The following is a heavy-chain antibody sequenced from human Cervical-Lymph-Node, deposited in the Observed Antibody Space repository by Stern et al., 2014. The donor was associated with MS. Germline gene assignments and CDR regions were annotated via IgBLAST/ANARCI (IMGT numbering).Heavy chain of an antibody. CDR2: IWYDGSNK. V-gene: IGHV3-33*01. D-gene: IGHD6-13*01. CDR1: GFTFSSYG. CDR3: ARSSSPRPYYYYGMDV. Sequence: VQLVESGGGVVQPGRSLRLSCAASGFTFSSYGMHWVRQAPGKGLEWVSVIWYDGSNKYYADSVNGRFTNTNYNSKKTQYLQMNSLRAEDTAVYYCARSSSPRPYYYYGMDVWGQGTTVTVSS. J-gene: IGHJ6*02.